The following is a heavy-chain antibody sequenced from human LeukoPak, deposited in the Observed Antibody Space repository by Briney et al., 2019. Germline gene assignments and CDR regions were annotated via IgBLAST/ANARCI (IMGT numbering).Heavy chain of an antibody. Sequence: PSGTLSLTCSVSGGSISSYYWSWIRQPPGKGLEWIGYIYYSGSTNYNPSLKSRVTISVDTSKNQFSLKLSSVTAADTAVYYCARGGRTIFGVAQYYFDYWGQGTLVTVSS. J-gene: IGHJ4*02. CDR2: IYYSGST. D-gene: IGHD3-3*01. CDR1: GGSISSYY. CDR3: ARGGRTIFGVAQYYFDY. V-gene: IGHV4-59*01.